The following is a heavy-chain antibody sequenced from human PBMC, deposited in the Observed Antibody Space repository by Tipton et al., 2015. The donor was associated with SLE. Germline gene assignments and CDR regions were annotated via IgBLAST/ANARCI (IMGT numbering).Heavy chain of an antibody. D-gene: IGHD6-13*01. CDR3: ARDRERSSSWYADAFDI. J-gene: IGHJ3*02. CDR2: ISSSSSYT. Sequence: SLRLSCAASGFTFSSYEMNWVRQAPGKGLEWVSYISSSSSYTNYADSVKGRFTISRDNAKNSLYLQMNSLRAEDTAVYYCARDRERSSSWYADAFDIWGQGTMVTVSS. V-gene: IGHV3-48*03. CDR1: GFTFSSYE.